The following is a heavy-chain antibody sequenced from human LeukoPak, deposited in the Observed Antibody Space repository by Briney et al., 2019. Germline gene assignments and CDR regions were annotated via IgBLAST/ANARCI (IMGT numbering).Heavy chain of an antibody. D-gene: IGHD1-26*01. CDR3: ARADYRGNYLVY. V-gene: IGHV3-74*01. CDR2: INPDGSSK. Sequence: PGGSLRLSCAASAFTFSSYWMHWVRQAPGKGLVWVSRINPDGSSKTYADSVKGRFTISRDNAKNTLYLQMNSLRAEDTAVYYCARADYRGNYLVYWGQGTLVTVSP. CDR1: AFTFSSYW. J-gene: IGHJ4*02.